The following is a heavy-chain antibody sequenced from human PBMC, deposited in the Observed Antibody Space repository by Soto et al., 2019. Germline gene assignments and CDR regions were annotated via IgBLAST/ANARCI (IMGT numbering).Heavy chain of an antibody. V-gene: IGHV4-61*01. D-gene: IGHD6-6*01. CDR2: IYYSGST. Sequence: SETLSLTCTVSGGSVSSGSYYWSWIRQPPGKGLEWIGYIYYSGSTNYNPSLKSRVTISVDTSKNQFSLKLSSVAAADTAVYFCTRGGTASSSYYNPMDVWGQGTTVTVSS. CDR3: TRGGTASSSYYNPMDV. J-gene: IGHJ6*02. CDR1: GGSVSSGSYY.